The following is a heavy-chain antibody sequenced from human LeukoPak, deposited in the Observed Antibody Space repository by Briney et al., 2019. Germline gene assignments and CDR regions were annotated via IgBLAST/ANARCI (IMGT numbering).Heavy chain of an antibody. J-gene: IGHJ3*02. Sequence: GGSLRLSCAASGFTFNSYEMNWVRQAPGKGLEWVSYISRSGNNIYYAASVKGRFTISRDNAKNSLYLQMNSLRAEDTAAYYCARDGYSYGHDAFDIWGQGTMVTVSS. CDR2: ISRSGNNI. CDR1: GFTFNSYE. D-gene: IGHD5-18*01. V-gene: IGHV3-48*03. CDR3: ARDGYSYGHDAFDI.